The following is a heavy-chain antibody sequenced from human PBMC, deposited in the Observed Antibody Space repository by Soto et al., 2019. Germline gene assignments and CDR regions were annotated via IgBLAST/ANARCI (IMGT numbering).Heavy chain of an antibody. CDR1: GYAFTGYY. CDR2: INPNSGGT. Sequence: ASVKVSCKASGYAFTGYYMHWVRQAPGQGLEWMGWINPNSGGTNYAQKFQGRVTMTRDTSISTAYMELSRLRSDDTAVYYCARDGGVVAALDVWGQGTTVTVSS. CDR3: ARDGGVVAALDV. V-gene: IGHV1-2*02. J-gene: IGHJ6*02. D-gene: IGHD2-15*01.